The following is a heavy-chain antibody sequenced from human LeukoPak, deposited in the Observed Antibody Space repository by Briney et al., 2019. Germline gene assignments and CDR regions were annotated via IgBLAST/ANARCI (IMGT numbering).Heavy chain of an antibody. Sequence: SETLSLTCAVYGGSFSGYYWSWIRQPPGKGLEWIGEINHSGSTNYNPSLKSRVTISVDKSKNHFSLKLTPVTAADTAVYYCARAYSPSVWGQGTLVTVSS. CDR2: INHSGST. D-gene: IGHD5-18*01. CDR1: GGSFSGYY. V-gene: IGHV4-34*01. CDR3: ARAYSPSV. J-gene: IGHJ4*02.